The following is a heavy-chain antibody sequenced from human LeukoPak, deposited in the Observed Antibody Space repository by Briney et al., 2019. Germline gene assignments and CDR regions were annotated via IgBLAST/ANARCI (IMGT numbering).Heavy chain of an antibody. CDR2: IKSTVDGGTT. CDR1: GITFNNAY. J-gene: IGHJ4*02. D-gene: IGHD6-13*01. CDR3: TTDAGYTSRWYDY. V-gene: IGHV3-15*01. Sequence: GGSLRLSCAASGITFNNAYMCWVRQAPGKGLEWVGRIKSTVDGGTTDYAAPVKGGFTISRDDSTNTLHLQMNSLRTEDTAFYYSTTDAGYTSRWYDYWGQGPLVTVSS.